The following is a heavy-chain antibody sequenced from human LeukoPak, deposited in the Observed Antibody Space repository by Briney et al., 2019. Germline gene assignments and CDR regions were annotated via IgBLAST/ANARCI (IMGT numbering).Heavy chain of an antibody. J-gene: IGHJ6*03. CDR1: GFTFSSYG. CDR3: AKAPCGSGSYHYYYYYMDV. V-gene: IGHV3-30*02. CDR2: IRFDGSNT. Sequence: GGSLRLSCAASGFTFSSYGMHWVRQAPGKGLEWVAFIRFDGSNTYYADSVKGRFTISRDNSKNTLYLQMDSLGAEDTAVYYCAKAPCGSGSYHYYYYYMDVWGKGTTVTISS. D-gene: IGHD3-10*01.